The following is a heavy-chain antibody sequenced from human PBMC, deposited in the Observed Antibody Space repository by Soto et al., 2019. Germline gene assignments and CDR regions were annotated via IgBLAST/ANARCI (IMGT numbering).Heavy chain of an antibody. CDR1: GGTFSSYA. J-gene: IGHJ4*02. Sequence: ASVKVSCKASGGTFSSYAISWVRQAPGQGLEWMGWINPNSGGTNYAQKFQGWVTMTRDTSISTAYMELSRLRSDDTAGYYCARSVIGLHYFDYWGQGTLVTVSS. CDR3: ARSVIGLHYFDY. V-gene: IGHV1-2*04. CDR2: INPNSGGT. D-gene: IGHD2-21*01.